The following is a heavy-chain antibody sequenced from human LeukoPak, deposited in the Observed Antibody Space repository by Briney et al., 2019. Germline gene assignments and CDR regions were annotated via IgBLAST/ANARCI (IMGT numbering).Heavy chain of an antibody. J-gene: IGHJ5*02. CDR2: ISSSGSTI. V-gene: IGHV3-11*01. CDR3: ARERRNWFDP. Sequence: GGSLRLSCAASGFTVSSNYMSWVRQAPGKGLEWVSYISSSGSTIYYADSVKGRFTISRDNAKNSLYLQTNSLRAEDTAVYYCARERRNWFDPWGQGTLVTVSS. CDR1: GFTVSSNY.